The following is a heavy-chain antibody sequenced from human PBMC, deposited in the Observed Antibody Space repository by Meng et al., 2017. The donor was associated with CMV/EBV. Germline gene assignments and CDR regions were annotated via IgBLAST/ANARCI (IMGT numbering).Heavy chain of an antibody. CDR1: GYTFTGYY. CDR2: INPNGGGT. J-gene: IGHJ4*02. D-gene: IGHD3-3*01. V-gene: IGHV1-2*02. CDR3: ARGSNATRITIFGVVNY. Sequence: ASVKVSCKASGYTFTGYYMHWVRQAPGQGLEWMGWINPNGGGTNYAQKFQGRVTMTRDTSISTAYMELSRLRSDDTAVYYCARGSNATRITIFGVVNYWGQGTLVTVSS.